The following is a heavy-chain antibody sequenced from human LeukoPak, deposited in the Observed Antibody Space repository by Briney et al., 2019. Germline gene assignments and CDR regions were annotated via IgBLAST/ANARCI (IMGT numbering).Heavy chain of an antibody. J-gene: IGHJ3*02. V-gene: IGHV4-4*07. Sequence: SSETLSLTCTISGGSISSYDWSWIRQPDGKGLEWIGRIYTSGSTNYNPSLKSRVTMSVDTSKNQFSLKLSSVTAADTAVYYCARSPLLWFGGLDIWGQGTMVTVSS. CDR3: ARSPLLWFGGLDI. D-gene: IGHD3-10*01. CDR2: IYTSGST. CDR1: GGSISSYD.